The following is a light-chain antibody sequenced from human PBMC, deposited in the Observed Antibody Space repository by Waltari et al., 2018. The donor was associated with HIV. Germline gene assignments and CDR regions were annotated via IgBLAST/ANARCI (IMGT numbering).Light chain of an antibody. CDR2: SAA. J-gene: IGKJ5*01. Sequence: EIVMTQSPATLSVSPGERATLSCRASQSVSTNLAWYQQKPGQAPRLLSFSAAARAAGIPARVSGSGSGTDFTLTISSPQSEDSAVYYCQHYNNRPPLTFGQGTRLEI. V-gene: IGKV3-15*01. CDR1: QSVSTN. CDR3: QHYNNRPPLT.